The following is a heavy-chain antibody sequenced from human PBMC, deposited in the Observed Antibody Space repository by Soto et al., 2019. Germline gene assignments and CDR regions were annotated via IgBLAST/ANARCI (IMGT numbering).Heavy chain of an antibody. D-gene: IGHD3-3*01. CDR2: ISGSGGST. Sequence: GGPLRLSCTASGFTFSSYARSWVRQETGKGLEWVSAISGSGGSTYYADSVKGRFTISRDNSKNTLYLQMNSLRAEDTAVYYCAKDHVLRPDVLRFLGIYYYGMDVWGQGTTVTVSS. CDR1: GFTFSSYA. V-gene: IGHV3-23*01. CDR3: AKDHVLRPDVLRFLGIYYYGMDV. J-gene: IGHJ6*02.